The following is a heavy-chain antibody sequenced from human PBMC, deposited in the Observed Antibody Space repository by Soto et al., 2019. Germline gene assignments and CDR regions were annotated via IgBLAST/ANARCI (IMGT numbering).Heavy chain of an antibody. V-gene: IGHV4-59*01. CDR3: ARVTYDSLTAYSYYFDY. CDR1: GESIRPYY. CDR2: IYYSGSV. J-gene: IGHJ4*02. D-gene: IGHD3-9*01. Sequence: SETLSLTCTVSGESIRPYYWTWIRQPPGKGLEWIGYIYYSGSVSYKSSLKSRVTMSVDTSKNQFSLRLNSVTAADTAVYYCARVTYDSLTAYSYYFDYWGQGTLVTVSS.